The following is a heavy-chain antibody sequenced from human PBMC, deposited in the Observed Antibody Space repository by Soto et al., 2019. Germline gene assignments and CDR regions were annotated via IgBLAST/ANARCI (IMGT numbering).Heavy chain of an antibody. CDR3: SRYKSNYYYGMDV. J-gene: IGHJ6*02. CDR2: IYYSGIT. Sequence: SETLSLTCTVSGCPISSYYWSWIRQPPGKGLEWIGYIYYSGITNYNPSLKSRVTISVDTSKNQFSLKLSSVTAADTAVYYCSRYKSNYYYGMDVWGQGTTVTVSS. V-gene: IGHV4-59*01. CDR1: GCPISSYY. D-gene: IGHD1-20*01.